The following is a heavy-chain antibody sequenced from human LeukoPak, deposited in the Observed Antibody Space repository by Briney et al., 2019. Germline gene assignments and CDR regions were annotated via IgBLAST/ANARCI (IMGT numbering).Heavy chain of an antibody. CDR2: ISAYNGNT. J-gene: IGHJ5*02. Sequence: APVKVSCKASGYPFTSYGISWVRQSPGQGLEWMGWISAYNGNTNYAQKLQGRVTMTTDTSTSTAYMELRSLRSDDTAVYYCARGGSRAVAGTRWFDPWGQGTLVTVSS. CDR1: GYPFTSYG. CDR3: ARGGSRAVAGTRWFDP. D-gene: IGHD6-19*01. V-gene: IGHV1-18*01.